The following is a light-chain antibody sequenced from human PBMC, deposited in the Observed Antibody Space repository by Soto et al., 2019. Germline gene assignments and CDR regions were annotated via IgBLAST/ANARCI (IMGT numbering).Light chain of an antibody. V-gene: IGKV3-20*01. Sequence: EIVLTQSPGTLSLSPGERATLSCRASQSVSSSYLAWYQHKPGQAPRLLIYGASSRATGVPDRFSGSGSGTDFTLTISRLEPDDFAVYYCQQYGSSPYTFGLGAKLEIK. CDR2: GAS. CDR3: QQYGSSPYT. CDR1: QSVSSSY. J-gene: IGKJ2*01.